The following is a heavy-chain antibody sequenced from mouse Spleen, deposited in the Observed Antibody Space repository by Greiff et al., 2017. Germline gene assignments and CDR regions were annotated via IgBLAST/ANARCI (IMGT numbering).Heavy chain of an antibody. D-gene: IGHD2-4*01. CDR2: ISSGSSTI. V-gene: IGHV5-17*01. CDR3: ARFYYDYDLDY. J-gene: IGHJ2*01. Sequence: EVKVEESGGGLVKPGGSLKLSCAASGFTFSDYGMHWVRQAPEKGLEWVAYISSGSSTIYYADTVKGRFTISRDNAKNTLFLQMTSLRSEDTAMYYCARFYYDYDLDYWGQGTTLTVSS. CDR1: GFTFSDYG.